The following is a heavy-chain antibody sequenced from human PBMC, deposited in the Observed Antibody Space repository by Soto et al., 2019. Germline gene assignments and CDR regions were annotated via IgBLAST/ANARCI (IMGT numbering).Heavy chain of an antibody. CDR3: AHTPFFGDKLDY. CDR2: IYWDDDK. V-gene: IGHV2-5*02. J-gene: IGHJ4*02. CDR1: GFSLRTGGVG. D-gene: IGHD2-21*01. Sequence: QITLKESGPTMVKPTQTLTLTCSFSGFSLRTGGVGVAWIRQPPGKALEWLAVIYWDDDKRYNPSLKSRLTTXTXXSRNQAVLTMTNMDPVDTATYFCAHTPFFGDKLDYWGQGTLVTVSS.